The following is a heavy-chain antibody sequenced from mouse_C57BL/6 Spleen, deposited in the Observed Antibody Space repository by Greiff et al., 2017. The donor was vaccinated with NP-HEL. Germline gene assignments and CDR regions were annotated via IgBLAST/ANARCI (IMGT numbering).Heavy chain of an antibody. CDR2: ISYDGSN. V-gene: IGHV3-6*01. CDR1: GYSITSGYY. Sequence: ESGPGLVKPSQSLSLTCSVTGYSITSGYYWNWIRQFPGNKLEWMGYISYDGSNNYNPSLKNRISITRDTSKNQFFLKLNSVTTEDTATYYCARGGGYVDVWGTGTTVTVSS. CDR3: ARGGGYVDV. J-gene: IGHJ1*03.